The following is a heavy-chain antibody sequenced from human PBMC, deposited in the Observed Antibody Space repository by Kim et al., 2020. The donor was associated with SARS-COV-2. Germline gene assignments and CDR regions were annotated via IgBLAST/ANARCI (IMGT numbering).Heavy chain of an antibody. CDR2: IWYDGSNK. CDR3: ARGPIKVVRLLAGGMDV. D-gene: IGHD3-22*01. Sequence: GGSLRLSCAASGFTFSSYGMHWVRQAPGKGLEWVAVIWYDGSNKYYADSVKGRFTISRDNSKNTLYLQLNSLRAEDTAVYYCARGPIKVVRLLAGGMDVWGQGTTVTVSS. CDR1: GFTFSSYG. V-gene: IGHV3-33*01. J-gene: IGHJ6*02.